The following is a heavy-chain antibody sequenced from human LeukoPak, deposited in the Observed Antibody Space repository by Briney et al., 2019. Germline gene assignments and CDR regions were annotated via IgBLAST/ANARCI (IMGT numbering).Heavy chain of an antibody. CDR1: GYTFTGYY. V-gene: IGHV1-2*02. CDR3: ARDKSGNSGWYSYFDY. D-gene: IGHD6-19*01. CDR2: INPNTDRT. J-gene: IGHJ4*02. Sequence: ASVKVSCKASGYTFTGYYMHWVRQAPGQGLEWMGWINPNTDRTDYAQKFQGRVTMTRDTSISTAYMELSRLRSDDTAVYYCARDKSGNSGWYSYFDYWGQGTLVTVSS.